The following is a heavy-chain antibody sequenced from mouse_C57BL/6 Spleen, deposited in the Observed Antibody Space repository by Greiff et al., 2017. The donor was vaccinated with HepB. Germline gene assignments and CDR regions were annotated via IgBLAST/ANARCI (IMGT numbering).Heavy chain of an antibody. CDR3: ARVYYGSSYVPYYYAMDY. Sequence: EVQLQQSGPELVKPGASVKISCKASGYTFTDYYMNWVKQSHGKSLEWIGDINPNNGGTSYNQKFKGKATLTVDKSSSTAYMELRSLTSEDSAVYYCARVYYGSSYVPYYYAMDYWGQGTSVTVSS. D-gene: IGHD1-1*01. CDR1: GYTFTDYY. J-gene: IGHJ4*01. V-gene: IGHV1-26*01. CDR2: INPNNGGT.